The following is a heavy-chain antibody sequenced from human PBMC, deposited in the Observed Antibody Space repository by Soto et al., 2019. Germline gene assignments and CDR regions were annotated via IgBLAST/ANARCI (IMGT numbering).Heavy chain of an antibody. CDR2: IWYDGSNK. J-gene: IGHJ6*02. CDR3: ARNYRYYDILTGYYNDYYYYGMDV. CDR1: GFTFSSYG. D-gene: IGHD3-9*01. V-gene: IGHV3-33*01. Sequence: GGSLRLSCAASGFTFSSYGMHWVRQAPGKRLEWVAVIWYDGSNKYYADSVKGRFTISRDNSKNTLYLQMNSLRAEDTAVYYCARNYRYYDILTGYYNDYYYYGMDVWGQGTTVTVSS.